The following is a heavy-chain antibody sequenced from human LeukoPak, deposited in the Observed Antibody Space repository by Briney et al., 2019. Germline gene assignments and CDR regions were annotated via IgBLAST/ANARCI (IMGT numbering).Heavy chain of an antibody. D-gene: IGHD3-22*01. Sequence: SETLSLTCAVYGGSLSGYNWFWIRQPPGKGLEWIGKIKHSGRTNYNPSLKSRVTISIDKSENRFSVKLTSVTAADSAVYFCARAYYYDSTGYFEDEYWGQGTLVAVSS. CDR3: ARAYYYDSTGYFEDEY. V-gene: IGHV4-34*01. J-gene: IGHJ4*02. CDR2: IKHSGRT. CDR1: GGSLSGYN.